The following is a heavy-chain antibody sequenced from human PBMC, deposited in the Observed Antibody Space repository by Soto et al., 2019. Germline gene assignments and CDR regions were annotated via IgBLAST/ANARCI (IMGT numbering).Heavy chain of an antibody. Sequence: GGSLRLCCAASGFVFSSFSMAWVRQPPGKGREWVANIKHDGGEKYSVDSLKGRFSVSRDNAKNSLYLQINSLRAEDTAVYYCARGADFWSGSRYYHYAYDLDVWGHGTTVTVSS. D-gene: IGHD3-3*01. J-gene: IGHJ6*02. CDR2: IKHDGGEK. V-gene: IGHV3-7*03. CDR3: ARGADFWSGSRYYHYAYDLDV. CDR1: GFVFSSFS.